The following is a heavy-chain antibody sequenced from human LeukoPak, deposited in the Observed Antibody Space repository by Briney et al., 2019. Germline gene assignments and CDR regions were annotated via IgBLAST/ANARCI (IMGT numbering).Heavy chain of an antibody. V-gene: IGHV3-23*01. D-gene: IGHD6-13*01. J-gene: IGHJ5*02. CDR2: ISDSGGST. Sequence: GGSLRLSCAVSGITLNNYGMTWVRQAPGKGLEWVAGISDSGGSTKYADSVKGRFTISRDNSKNTFYLQMNSLRAEDTAVYYCAKGSGSGWYGWFAPWGQGTLVTVSS. CDR3: AKGSGSGWYGWFAP. CDR1: GITLNNYG.